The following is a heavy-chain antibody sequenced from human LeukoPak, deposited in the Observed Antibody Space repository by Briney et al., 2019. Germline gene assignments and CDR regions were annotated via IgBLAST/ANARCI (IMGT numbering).Heavy chain of an antibody. CDR2: IYYSGST. CDR3: RRYCSSTSCYYYGMDV. J-gene: IGHJ6*02. V-gene: IGHV4-39*01. Sequence: SETLSLTCTVSGGSISSYYWGWIRQPPGKGLEWIGSIYYSGSTYYNPSLKSRVTISVDTSKNQFSLKLSSVTAADTAVYYCRRYCSSTSCYYYGMDVWGQGTTVTVSS. D-gene: IGHD2-2*01. CDR1: GGSISSYY.